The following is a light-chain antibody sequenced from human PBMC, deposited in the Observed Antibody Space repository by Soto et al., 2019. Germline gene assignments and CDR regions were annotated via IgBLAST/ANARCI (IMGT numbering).Light chain of an antibody. CDR2: GAS. V-gene: IGKV3-15*01. CDR1: QSVSNN. J-gene: IGKJ1*01. Sequence: EIVMTQSPATLSVSPGERATLSCRASQSVSNNLAWYQKKPGQAPRLLIYGASFRATGFPARFSGSGSGTEFTLTIYSLQSEDFVVYYCQQYYDWPRTFGQGTKVDI. CDR3: QQYYDWPRT.